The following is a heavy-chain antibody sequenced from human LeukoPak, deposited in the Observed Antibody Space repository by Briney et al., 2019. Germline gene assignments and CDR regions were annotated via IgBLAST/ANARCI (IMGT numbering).Heavy chain of an antibody. CDR2: XXXXXXXK. D-gene: IGHD2-21*01. CDR1: GFTFSTYA. Sequence: GRSLGLSCAASGFTFSTYAMHWVRQAPGKGXXXXXXXXXXXXXKDYGDSVKGRFTISRDNSKNTLYLEMNSLIPEDTAVYYCARGPPLDKSGWHIEGDYFDYWGQGTLVTVSS. CDR3: ARGPPLDKSGWHIEGDYFDY. V-gene: IGHV3-30*01. J-gene: IGHJ4*02.